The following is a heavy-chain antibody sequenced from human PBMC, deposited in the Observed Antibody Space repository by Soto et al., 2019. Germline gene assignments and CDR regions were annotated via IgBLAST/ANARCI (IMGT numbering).Heavy chain of an antibody. CDR1: GYTFTGYY. D-gene: IGHD6-19*01. J-gene: IGHJ5*02. V-gene: IGHV1-2*02. Sequence: ASVKVSCKASGYTFTGYYMHRVRQAPGQGLEWMGWINPNSGDTNYAQKFQGRVTMTRDTSISTAYMELSRLRSDDTAVYYCARDLIAVAGTPWFDTWGQGTLVTVSS. CDR2: INPNSGDT. CDR3: ARDLIAVAGTPWFDT.